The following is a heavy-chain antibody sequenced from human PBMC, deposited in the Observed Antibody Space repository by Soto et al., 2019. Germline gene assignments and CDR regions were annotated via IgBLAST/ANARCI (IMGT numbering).Heavy chain of an antibody. V-gene: IGHV4-59*01. J-gene: IGHJ6*03. CDR2: IYYSGST. D-gene: IGHD3-3*01. Sequence: PSETLSLTCTVSGGSISSNYWSWIRQPPGKGLEWIGYIYYSGSTNYNPSLKSRVTISVDTSKNQFSLKLSSVTAADTAVYYCARDGGYMDVWGKGTTVTVSS. CDR1: GGSISSNY. CDR3: ARDGGYMDV.